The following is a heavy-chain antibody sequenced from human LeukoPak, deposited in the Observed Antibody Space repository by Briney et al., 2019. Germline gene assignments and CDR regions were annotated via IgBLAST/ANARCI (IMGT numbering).Heavy chain of an antibody. D-gene: IGHD6-19*01. CDR2: ISGSGGST. Sequence: GGSLRLSCAASGFTFSNYAMNWVRQAPGKGLEWVSGISGSGGSTYYADSVKGRFTISRDNSKNTLYLQMNSLRAEDTAVYYCAKEAGRGWEGMDVWGKGTTVTVSS. CDR3: AKEAGRGWEGMDV. J-gene: IGHJ6*04. V-gene: IGHV3-23*01. CDR1: GFTFSNYA.